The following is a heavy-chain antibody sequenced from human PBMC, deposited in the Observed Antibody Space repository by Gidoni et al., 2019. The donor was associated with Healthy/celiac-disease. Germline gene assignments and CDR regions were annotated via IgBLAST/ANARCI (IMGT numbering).Heavy chain of an antibody. Sequence: QLQLVESGGGVVQPGRSLRLSCAASGFTFISYGMHWVRQAPGKGLAWVAVIWYDGSNKYYADSVKGRFTISRDNSKNTLYLQMNSLRAEDTAVYYCARVAGGDFWSGYFDYWGQGTLVTVSS. V-gene: IGHV3-33*01. D-gene: IGHD3-3*01. CDR1: GFTFISYG. CDR2: IWYDGSNK. CDR3: ARVAGGDFWSGYFDY. J-gene: IGHJ4*02.